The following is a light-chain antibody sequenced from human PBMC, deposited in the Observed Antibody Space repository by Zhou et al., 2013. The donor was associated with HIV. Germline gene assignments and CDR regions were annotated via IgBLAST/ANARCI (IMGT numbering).Light chain of an antibody. CDR3: QQYTSFYT. J-gene: IGKJ2*01. CDR1: QSISGR. CDR2: KAS. Sequence: DIQMTQSPSTLSASVEDRVTITCRASQSISGRLAWYQHKPGKAPKLLIYKASSLESGVPSRFSGSGSGTEFTLTISSLQPDDFATYYCQQYTSFYTFGQGTKLEIK. V-gene: IGKV1-5*03.